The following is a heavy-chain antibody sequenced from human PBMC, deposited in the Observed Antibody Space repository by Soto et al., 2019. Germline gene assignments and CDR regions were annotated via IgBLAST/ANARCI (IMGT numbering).Heavy chain of an antibody. CDR3: ANSRYGDYYFDD. D-gene: IGHD4-17*01. CDR2: ISWNGDTF. V-gene: IGHV3-9*01. J-gene: IGHJ4*02. CDR1: GFTFDEYV. Sequence: EVQLVESGGGLVQPGRSLRLSCAASGFTFDEYVMYWVRQAPGKGLEWVSSISWNGDTFGYADSVKGRFTISRDNAKKCLYRQMNSLTAEDTALYYCANSRYGDYYFDDWGQGTLVTVSS.